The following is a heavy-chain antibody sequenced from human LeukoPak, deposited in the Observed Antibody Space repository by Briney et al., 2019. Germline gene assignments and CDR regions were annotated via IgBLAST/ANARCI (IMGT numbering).Heavy chain of an antibody. J-gene: IGHJ3*02. CDR1: GFTFSSYW. Sequence: GGSLRLSCAASGFTFSSYWMHWVRQAPGKGLEWVSGINWNGGSTGYADSVKGRFTISRDNAKNSLYLQMSSLRAEDTALYHCARALYYDFWSGSPDDAFDIWGQGTMVTVSS. CDR2: INWNGGST. D-gene: IGHD3-3*01. CDR3: ARALYYDFWSGSPDDAFDI. V-gene: IGHV3-20*01.